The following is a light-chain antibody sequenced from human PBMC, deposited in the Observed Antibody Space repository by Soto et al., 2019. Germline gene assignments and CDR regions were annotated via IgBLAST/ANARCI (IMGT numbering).Light chain of an antibody. Sequence: MQSPDTLSLSPGERVTLSCRASQSLPSNSLAWYQQKPGKAPKLLIYAASTLQSGVPSRFSGSGSGTDFTLTISSLQPEDFATYYCQQLNSYPYTFGQGTKLEIK. CDR1: QSLPSNS. CDR3: QQLNSYPYT. J-gene: IGKJ2*01. V-gene: IGKV1-9*01. CDR2: AAS.